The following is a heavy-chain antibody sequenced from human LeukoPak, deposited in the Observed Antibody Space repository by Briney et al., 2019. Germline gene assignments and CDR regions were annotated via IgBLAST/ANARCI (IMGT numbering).Heavy chain of an antibody. CDR1: GYTFTSYY. Sequence: AAPVKVSCKASGYTFTSYYMHWVRQAPGQGLEWMGIINPSGGSTSYAQKFQGRVTMTSDTSTSTVYMELSSLRSEDTAVYYCAREWTNRGSYNGFDPWGQGTLVTVSS. CDR3: AREWTNRGSYNGFDP. D-gene: IGHD1-26*01. CDR2: INPSGGST. V-gene: IGHV1-46*01. J-gene: IGHJ5*02.